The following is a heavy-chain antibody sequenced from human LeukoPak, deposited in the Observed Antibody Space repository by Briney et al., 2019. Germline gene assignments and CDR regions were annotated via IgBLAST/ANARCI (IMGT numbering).Heavy chain of an antibody. Sequence: PGGSLRLSCAVSGITVSNYGMSWVRQAPGKGLEWVAGSGSGGSTHYADSVKGRFTISRDNPRNTLYLQMNSLRAEDTAVYYCAKATYYYASGVTSLGMDVWGQGTTVTVSS. V-gene: IGHV3-23*01. J-gene: IGHJ6*02. CDR3: AKATYYYASGVTSLGMDV. D-gene: IGHD3-10*01. CDR2: SGSGGST. CDR1: GITVSNYG.